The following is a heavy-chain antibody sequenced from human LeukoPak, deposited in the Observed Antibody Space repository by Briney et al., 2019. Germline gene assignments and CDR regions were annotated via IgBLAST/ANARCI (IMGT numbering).Heavy chain of an antibody. D-gene: IGHD3-9*01. CDR2: IYYSGST. CDR1: GGFISSGDYY. V-gene: IGHV4-30-4*01. CDR3: ARSYFTSTYYDILTGYYTPHNWFDP. Sequence: ASETLSLTCTVSGGFISSGDYYWSWIRQPPGKGLEWIGYIYYSGSTYYNPSLKSRVTISVDTSKNQFSLKLSSVTAADTAVYYCARSYFTSTYYDILTGYYTPHNWFDPWGQGTLVTVSS. J-gene: IGHJ5*02.